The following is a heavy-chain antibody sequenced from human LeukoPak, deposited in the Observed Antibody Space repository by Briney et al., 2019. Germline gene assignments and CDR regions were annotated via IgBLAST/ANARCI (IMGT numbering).Heavy chain of an antibody. CDR3: AKGPYDSSGYYYVSDAFDI. CDR1: GFTFSSYG. V-gene: IGHV3-23*01. J-gene: IGHJ3*02. Sequence: PGGSLRLSCAASGFTFSSYGMSWVRQAPGKGLEWVSAISGSGGSTYYADSVKGRFTISRDNSKNTLYLQMNSLRAEDTAVYYCAKGPYDSSGYYYVSDAFDIWGQGTMVTVSS. CDR2: ISGSGGST. D-gene: IGHD3-22*01.